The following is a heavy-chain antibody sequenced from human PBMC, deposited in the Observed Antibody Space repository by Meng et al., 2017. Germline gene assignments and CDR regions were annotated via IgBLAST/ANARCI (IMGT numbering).Heavy chain of an antibody. CDR1: GFTVSSNY. Sequence: GESLKISCAASGFTVSSNYMSWVRQAPGKGLEWVSGIYSGGSTYYADSVKGRFTISRDNSKNTLYLQMNSLRAEDTAVYYCASHTPRDDAFDIWGQGTMVTVSS. J-gene: IGHJ3*02. V-gene: IGHV3-66*02. CDR2: IYSGGST. D-gene: IGHD2-2*02. CDR3: ASHTPRDDAFDI.